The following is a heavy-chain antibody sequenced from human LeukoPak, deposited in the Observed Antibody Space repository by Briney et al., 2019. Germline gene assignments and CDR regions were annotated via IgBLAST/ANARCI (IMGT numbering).Heavy chain of an antibody. V-gene: IGHV3-30*03. CDR3: ARDMATITGWFDP. J-gene: IGHJ5*02. CDR2: ISYDGSNK. CDR1: GFTFSSYG. Sequence: PGGSLRLSCAASGFTFSSYGMHWVRQAPGKGLEWVAVISYDGSNKYYADSVKGRFTISRDNSKNTLYLQMNSLRAEDTAVYYCARDMATITGWFDPWGQGTLVTVSS. D-gene: IGHD5-24*01.